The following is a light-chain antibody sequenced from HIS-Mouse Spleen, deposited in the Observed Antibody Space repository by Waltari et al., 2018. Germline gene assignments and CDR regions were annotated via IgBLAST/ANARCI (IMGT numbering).Light chain of an antibody. CDR1: NIGSKS. CDR2: DDS. J-gene: IGLJ3*02. V-gene: IGLV3-21*02. Sequence: SYVLTQPPSVSLAPGQPARITSGGHNIGSKSVHWYQQKPGQAPVLVVYDDSDRPSGIPERFSGSNSGNTATLTISRVEAGDEADYYCQVWDSSSDHRVFGGGTKLTVL. CDR3: QVWDSSSDHRV.